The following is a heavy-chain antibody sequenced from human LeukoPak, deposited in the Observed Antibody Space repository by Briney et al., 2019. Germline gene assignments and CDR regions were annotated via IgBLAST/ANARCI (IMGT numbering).Heavy chain of an antibody. CDR1: GYTFTGYY. CDR2: INPNSGGT. J-gene: IGHJ4*02. CDR3: ARGRSYEYYYDSSGYYSFDY. D-gene: IGHD3-22*01. Sequence: ASVKVSCKASGYTFTGYYMHWVRQAPGQGLEWMGWINPNSGGTNYAQKFQGRVTMTRDTSISTAYMELSRLRSDDTAVYYCARGRSYEYYYDSSGYYSFDYWGQGTLVTVSS. V-gene: IGHV1-2*02.